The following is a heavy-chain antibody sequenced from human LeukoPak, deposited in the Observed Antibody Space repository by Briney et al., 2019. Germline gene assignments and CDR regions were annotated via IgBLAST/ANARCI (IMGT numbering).Heavy chain of an antibody. CDR2: INHSGST. Sequence: SETLSLTCTVSGGSISSSSHYWGWIRQPPGKGLEWIGEINHSGSTNYNPSLKSRVTISVDTSKNQFSLKLSSVTAADTAVYYCARGPIVVVTARRFDYWGQGTLVTVSS. J-gene: IGHJ4*02. D-gene: IGHD2-21*02. V-gene: IGHV4-39*07. CDR1: GGSISSSSHY. CDR3: ARGPIVVVTARRFDY.